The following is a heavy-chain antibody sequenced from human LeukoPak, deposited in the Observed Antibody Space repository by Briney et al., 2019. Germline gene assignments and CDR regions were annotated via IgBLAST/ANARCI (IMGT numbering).Heavy chain of an antibody. CDR3: ARGRGSSWYRWFDP. CDR2: MNPNSGNT. Sequence: VASVKVSCKASGYTFTSYDINWVRPAPGQGLEWMGWMNPNSGNTGYAQKFQGRVTITRNTSISTAYMELSSLRSEDTAVYYCARGRGSSWYRWFDPWGQGTLVTVSS. V-gene: IGHV1-8*03. CDR1: GYTFTSYD. D-gene: IGHD6-13*01. J-gene: IGHJ5*02.